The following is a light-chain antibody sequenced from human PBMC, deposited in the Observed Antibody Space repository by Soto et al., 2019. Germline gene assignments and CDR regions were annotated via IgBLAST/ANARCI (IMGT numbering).Light chain of an antibody. J-gene: IGLJ1*01. CDR3: SSYTSSSTDV. V-gene: IGLV2-14*01. CDR1: SSDVGGYNY. Sequence: QSVLTQPASVSGSPGQSITISCTGTSSDVGGYNYVSWYQQHPGKAPKLMIYDVSNRPSGVSNRLSGSKSGNTASLTISGLQAEDEADYYCSSYTSSSTDVFGTGTKVT. CDR2: DVS.